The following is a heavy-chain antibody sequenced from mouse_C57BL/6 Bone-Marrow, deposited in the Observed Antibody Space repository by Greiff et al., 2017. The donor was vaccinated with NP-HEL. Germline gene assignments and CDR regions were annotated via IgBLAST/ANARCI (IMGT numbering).Heavy chain of an antibody. CDR1: GFTFTDYY. D-gene: IGHD3-3*01. Sequence: EVMLVESGGGLVQPGGSLSLSCAASGFTFTDYYMSWVRQPPGKALEWLGFIRNKANGYTTEYSASVKGRFTISRDNSQSILYLQMNALRAEDSATYYCARLRRGLPYFDYWGQGTTLTVSS. CDR3: ARLRRGLPYFDY. V-gene: IGHV7-3*01. CDR2: IRNKANGYTT. J-gene: IGHJ2*01.